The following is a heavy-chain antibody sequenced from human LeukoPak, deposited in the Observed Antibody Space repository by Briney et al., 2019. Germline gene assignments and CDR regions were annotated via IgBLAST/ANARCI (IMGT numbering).Heavy chain of an antibody. CDR2: ISGSDGST. J-gene: IGHJ4*02. CDR3: ARRAGAYSHPYDY. Sequence: GGSLRLSCAASGFTFSNYAMSWVRQAPGKGLEWVSAISGSDGSTNYADSVKGRFTISRDNSKNTLYLQMNSLRAEDTAVYYCARRAGAYSHPYDYWGQGTLVTVSS. V-gene: IGHV3-23*01. D-gene: IGHD4/OR15-4a*01. CDR1: GFTFSNYA.